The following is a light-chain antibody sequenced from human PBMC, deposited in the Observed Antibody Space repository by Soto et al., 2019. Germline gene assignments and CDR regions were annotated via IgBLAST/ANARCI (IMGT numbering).Light chain of an antibody. CDR2: DVT. CDR3: CSYTGTYILL. J-gene: IGLJ2*01. Sequence: QSALTQPRSVSGSPGQSVTISCTGTSSDVGGYNYVSWYQQHPGKAPKLMIYDVTERPSGVPDRFSGSKSGNTASLTISGLQAEDEADYYCCSYTGTYILLFSGGTQLTVL. V-gene: IGLV2-11*01. CDR1: SSDVGGYNY.